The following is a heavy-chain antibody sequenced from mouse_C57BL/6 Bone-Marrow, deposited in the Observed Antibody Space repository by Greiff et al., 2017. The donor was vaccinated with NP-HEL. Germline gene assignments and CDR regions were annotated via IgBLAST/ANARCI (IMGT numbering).Heavy chain of an antibody. D-gene: IGHD1-1*01. Sequence: EVQLVESGAELVRPGASVKLSCTASGFNIKDYYMHWVKQRPEQGLEWIGRIDPEDGDTEYAAKVQGKATMTADTTSNTAYLQLSSLTSEDTAVYYCTTIYYYGSSHFDYWGQGTTLTVSS. J-gene: IGHJ2*01. CDR3: TTIYYYGSSHFDY. V-gene: IGHV14-1*01. CDR2: IDPEDGDT. CDR1: GFNIKDYY.